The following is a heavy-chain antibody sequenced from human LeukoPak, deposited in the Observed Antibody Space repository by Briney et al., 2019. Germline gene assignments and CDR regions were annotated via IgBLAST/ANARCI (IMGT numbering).Heavy chain of an antibody. CDR3: ASVLSPTTVTTYSPYDY. J-gene: IGHJ4*02. CDR1: GYTFTSYG. Sequence: ASLKVSCKASGYTFTSYGFSWVRQAPGQGLEWMGWINPNSVDTNYAQKFQGRVTMTRDTSITTAYMELSRLRSEDTAVYYCASVLSPTTVTTYSPYDYWGQGTLVTVSS. D-gene: IGHD4-17*01. V-gene: IGHV1-2*02. CDR2: INPNSVDT.